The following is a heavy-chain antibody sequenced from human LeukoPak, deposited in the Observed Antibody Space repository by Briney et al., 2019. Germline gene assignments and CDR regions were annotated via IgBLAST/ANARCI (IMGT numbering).Heavy chain of an antibody. Sequence: GGSLRLSCAASGFTVSSNYMSWVRQAPGKGLEWVSFIYSGGSTYYADSVKGRFTISRDNSKNTLYLQMNSLRAEDTAVYYCARAPPGYYAYYFDYWGQGTLVTVSS. CDR3: ARAPPGYYAYYFDY. CDR1: GFTVSSNY. V-gene: IGHV3-53*01. D-gene: IGHD3-22*01. CDR2: IYSGGST. J-gene: IGHJ4*02.